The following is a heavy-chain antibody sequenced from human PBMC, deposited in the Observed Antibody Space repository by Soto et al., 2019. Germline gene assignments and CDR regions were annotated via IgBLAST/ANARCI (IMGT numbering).Heavy chain of an antibody. Sequence: QVQLQESGPGLVKPSETLSLTCTVSGGSISSYYWSWIRQPPGKGLEWIGYIYYSGSTNYNPSLKSRGPISVDTAKNHFSLKLSSVTAADTAVYYCARDPSYWSGGSCHLFDYWGQGTLVTVSS. D-gene: IGHD2-15*01. V-gene: IGHV4-59*01. J-gene: IGHJ4*02. CDR1: GGSISSYY. CDR3: ARDPSYWSGGSCHLFDY. CDR2: IYYSGST.